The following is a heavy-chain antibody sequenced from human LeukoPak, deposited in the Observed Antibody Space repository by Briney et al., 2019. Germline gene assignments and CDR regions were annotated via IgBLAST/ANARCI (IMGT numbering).Heavy chain of an antibody. CDR3: ARDHFQRYCSNGVCYLDAFDV. CDR1: GFTFSDHY. D-gene: IGHD2-8*01. CDR2: ISGSSSTI. V-gene: IGHV3-11*04. J-gene: IGHJ3*01. Sequence: PGGSLRLSCAASGFTFSDHYMSWIRQAPGKGLEWVSYISGSSSTIYYADSVKGRFTISRDNAKNSLYLQMNSLRADDTAVYFCARDHFQRYCSNGVCYLDAFDVWGQGTMVTVSS.